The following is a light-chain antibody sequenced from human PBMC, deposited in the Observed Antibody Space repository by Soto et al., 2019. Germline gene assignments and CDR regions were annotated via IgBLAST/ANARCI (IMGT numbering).Light chain of an antibody. CDR2: DAS. CDR1: QSVRTY. V-gene: IGKV3-11*01. Sequence: EIVLTQSPATLSLSPGERATLSCRASQSVRTYLAWYQQKPGQAPRLLIYDASTRATDIPDRFSGSGSGTDFTLTISSLDPEDFAVYYCHQRSKWPLTFGGGTKVEIK. CDR3: HQRSKWPLT. J-gene: IGKJ4*01.